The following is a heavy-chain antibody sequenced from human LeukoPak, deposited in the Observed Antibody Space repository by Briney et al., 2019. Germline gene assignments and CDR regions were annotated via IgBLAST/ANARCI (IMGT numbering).Heavy chain of an antibody. V-gene: IGHV3-53*01. J-gene: IGHJ4*02. D-gene: IGHD5-18*01. Sequence: GGSLRLSCAASGFTVNNNYMSWVRQAPGKGLEWVSVIYSGDITYYADSVKGRFTISRDSSKNTLYLQMNSLRAEDTAVYYCARGSGYNYGFPDYWGQGTLVTVSS. CDR1: GFTVNNNY. CDR2: IYSGDIT. CDR3: ARGSGYNYGFPDY.